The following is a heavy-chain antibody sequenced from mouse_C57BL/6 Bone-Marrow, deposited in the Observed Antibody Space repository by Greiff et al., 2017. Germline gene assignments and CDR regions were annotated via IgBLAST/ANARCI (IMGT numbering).Heavy chain of an antibody. J-gene: IGHJ2*01. CDR1: GYTFTDYN. V-gene: IGHV1-22*01. CDR3: ARRDWDGDY. CDR2: INPNNGGT. Sequence: VQLQQSGPELVKPGASVKMSCKASGYTFTDYNMHWVKQSHGKSLEWIGYINPNNGGTNYNQKFKGKSTLTVDKSSSTAYMQLSSLTSEDSAVYYCARRDWDGDYWGQGTTLTVSS. D-gene: IGHD4-1*01.